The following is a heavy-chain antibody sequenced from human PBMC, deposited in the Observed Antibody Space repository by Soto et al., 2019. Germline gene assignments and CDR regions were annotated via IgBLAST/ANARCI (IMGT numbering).Heavy chain of an antibody. Sequence: GGSLRLSCAASGFTFSSYGMHWVRQAPGKGLEWVAVISYDGSNKYYADSVKGRFTISRDNSKNTLYLQMNSLRAEDTAVYYCAKVYDSSGHDAFDIWGQGTMVTVSS. J-gene: IGHJ3*02. D-gene: IGHD3-22*01. CDR3: AKVYDSSGHDAFDI. CDR2: ISYDGSNK. CDR1: GFTFSSYG. V-gene: IGHV3-30*18.